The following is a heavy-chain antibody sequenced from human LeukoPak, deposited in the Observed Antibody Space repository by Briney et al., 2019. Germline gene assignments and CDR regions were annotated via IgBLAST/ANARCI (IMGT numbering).Heavy chain of an antibody. CDR3: VRDRSRLIY. V-gene: IGHV3-7*01. CDR1: GFTFSSFW. J-gene: IGHJ4*02. D-gene: IGHD2-21*01. Sequence: GGSLRLSCAVSGFTFSSFWMSWVRQAPGKGLEWVAAIKEDGSEKNYVDSVKGRFTISRDNAKNSLVLQMNSLRPEDTAVYDSVRDRSRLIYWGQGTQVTVSS. CDR2: IKEDGSEK.